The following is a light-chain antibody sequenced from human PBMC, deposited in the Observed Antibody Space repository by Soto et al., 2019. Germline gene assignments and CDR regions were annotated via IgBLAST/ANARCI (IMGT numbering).Light chain of an antibody. CDR2: GAS. CDR3: QQYGTSPRT. Sequence: EIVMTQSPATLSVSPGERATLSCRASQSVRSTHLAWYQLKPGQAPRLFIYGASSRATGIPDRFSGSGSGTDFTLTISSLEPEDFAVYICQQYGTSPRTFGQGTRLEIK. J-gene: IGKJ5*01. CDR1: QSVRSTH. V-gene: IGKV3-20*01.